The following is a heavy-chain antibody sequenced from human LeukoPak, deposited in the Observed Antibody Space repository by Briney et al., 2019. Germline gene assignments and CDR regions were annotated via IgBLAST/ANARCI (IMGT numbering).Heavy chain of an antibody. CDR1: GFTFSTFW. D-gene: IGHD1-26*01. CDR3: ARDPLLWELPSDY. CDR2: INNDGSDT. Sequence: GGSLRLSCAASGFTFSTFWMHWVRQAPGKGLMWVSQINNDGSDTKYADSVKGRFTISRDNAKNTVYLQMNSLRAEDTAVYCCARDPLLWELPSDYWGQGTLVTVSS. J-gene: IGHJ4*02. V-gene: IGHV3-74*03.